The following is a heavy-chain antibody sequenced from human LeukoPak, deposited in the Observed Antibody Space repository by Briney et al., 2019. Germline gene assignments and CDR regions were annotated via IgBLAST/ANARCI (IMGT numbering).Heavy chain of an antibody. Sequence: GGSLRLSCAASGFTFSSYAMSWVRQAPGKGLEWVSAISGSGGSTYYADSAKGRFTISRDNSKNTLYLQMNSLRAEDTAVYYCAKGSSYHYDSSGYYGSDYWGQGTLVTVSS. CDR1: GFTFSSYA. V-gene: IGHV3-23*01. CDR3: AKGSSYHYDSSGYYGSDY. D-gene: IGHD3-22*01. CDR2: ISGSGGST. J-gene: IGHJ4*02.